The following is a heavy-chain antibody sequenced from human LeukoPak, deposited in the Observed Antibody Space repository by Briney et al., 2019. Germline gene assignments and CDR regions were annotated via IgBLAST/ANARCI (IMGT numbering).Heavy chain of an antibody. CDR2: SAHDEVGK. CDR1: GFTFSDYA. V-gene: IGHV3-30*18. J-gene: IGHJ2*01. D-gene: IGHD1-26*01. Sequence: GGSLRLSCVGSGFTFSDYAIHWVRQAPGKGLEWVAVSAHDEVGKQFADSVKGRFTLSRDSSKNTLFLHMNTLRAEDTAIYYCAKDRTVGASYWYFDLWGRGTLVTVSS. CDR3: AKDRTVGASYWYFDL.